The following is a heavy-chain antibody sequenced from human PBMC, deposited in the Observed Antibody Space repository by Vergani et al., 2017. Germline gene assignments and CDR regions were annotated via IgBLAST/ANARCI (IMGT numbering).Heavy chain of an antibody. CDR1: GFTFSSYG. D-gene: IGHD3-10*01. V-gene: IGHV3-30*18. Sequence: QVQLVESGGGVVQPGRSLRLSCAASGFTFSSYGMHWVRQAPGKGLEWVAVISYDGSNKYYADSVKGRFTISRDNSKNTLYLQMNSLRAEDTAVYYCAKDGGSGSYYNPHYYYYGMDVWGQGP. J-gene: IGHJ6*02. CDR3: AKDGGSGSYYNPHYYYYGMDV. CDR2: ISYDGSNK.